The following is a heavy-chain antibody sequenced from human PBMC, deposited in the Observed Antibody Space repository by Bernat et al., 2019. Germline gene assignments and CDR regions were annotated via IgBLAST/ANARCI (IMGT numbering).Heavy chain of an antibody. V-gene: IGHV3-53*02. J-gene: IGHJ4*02. CDR3: AAGCTNDVCYINS. D-gene: IGHD2-8*01. Sequence: EVQLVETGGGLIQPGGSLRLSCAASGFTVNSKYMNWVRQAPGKGLEWVSVIYSGGKTYYADSVKGRFTISRDNSKNTLYLQMNSLRAEDMAVYFCAAGCTNDVCYINSWGQGTLVTVSS. CDR2: IYSGGKT. CDR1: GFTVNSKY.